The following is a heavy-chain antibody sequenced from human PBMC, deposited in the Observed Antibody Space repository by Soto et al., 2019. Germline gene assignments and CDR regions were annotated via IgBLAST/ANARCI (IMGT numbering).Heavy chain of an antibody. D-gene: IGHD3-3*01. CDR2: IYSGGST. CDR1: GFTVSSNY. CDR3: ARFWSGYYNPHDAFDI. V-gene: IGHV3-53*04. Sequence: GGSLRLSCAASGFTVSSNYMSWVRQAPGKGLEWVSVIYSGGSTYYADSVKGRFTISRHNSKNTLYLQMNSLRAEDTAVYYCARFWSGYYNPHDAFDIWGQGTMVTVS. J-gene: IGHJ3*02.